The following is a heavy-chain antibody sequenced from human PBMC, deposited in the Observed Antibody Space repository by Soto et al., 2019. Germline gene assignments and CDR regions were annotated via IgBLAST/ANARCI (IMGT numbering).Heavy chain of an antibody. CDR1: VETFTSYG. V-gene: IGHV1-18*01. CDR3: ARESAVAALDP. CDR2: ISAYNGNT. J-gene: IGHJ5*02. Sequence: ASVKVSCKASVETFTSYGSSWVRQAPGQGLEWMGWISAYNGNTNYAQKLQGRVTMTTDTSTSTAYMELRSLRSDDTAVYYCARESAVAALDPWGQGTLVTVSS. D-gene: IGHD6-19*01.